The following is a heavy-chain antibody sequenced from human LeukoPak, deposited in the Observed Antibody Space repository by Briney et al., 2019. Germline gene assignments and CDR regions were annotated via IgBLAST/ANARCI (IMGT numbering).Heavy chain of an antibody. CDR2: IWYDGSNK. D-gene: IGHD3-10*01. Sequence: GRSLRLSCAASGFTFSSYGMHRVRQAPGKGLEWVAVIWYDGSNKYYADSVKGRFTISRDNSKNTLYLQMNSLRAEDTAVYYCARDLYGSGTSWFDPWGQGTLVTVSS. J-gene: IGHJ5*02. V-gene: IGHV3-33*01. CDR3: ARDLYGSGTSWFDP. CDR1: GFTFSSYG.